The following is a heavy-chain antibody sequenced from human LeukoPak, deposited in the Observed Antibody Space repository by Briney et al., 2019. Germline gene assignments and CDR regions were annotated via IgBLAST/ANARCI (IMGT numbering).Heavy chain of an antibody. CDR2: IYYSGST. V-gene: IGHV4-28*01. CDR3: ARLYCSSTSCFVDY. CDR1: GYSISSSNW. J-gene: IGHJ4*02. D-gene: IGHD2-2*01. Sequence: SETLFLTCAVSGYSISSSNWWGWIRQPPGKGLEWIGYIYYSGSTYYNPSLKSRVTMSVDTSKNQFSLKLSSVTAVDTAVYYCARLYCSSTSCFVDYWGQGTLVTVSS.